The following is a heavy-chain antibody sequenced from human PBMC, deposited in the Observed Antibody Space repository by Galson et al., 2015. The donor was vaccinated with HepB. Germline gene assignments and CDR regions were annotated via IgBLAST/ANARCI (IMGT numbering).Heavy chain of an antibody. CDR2: INPNSGGT. CDR3: ARDRRCSSTSCYRFDY. V-gene: IGHV1-2*02. D-gene: IGHD2-2*01. CDR1: GYTFTGYY. J-gene: IGHJ4*02. Sequence: SVKVSCKASGYTFTGYYMHWVRQAPGQGLEWMGWINPNSGGTNYAQKFQGRVTMTRDTSISTAYMELSRLRSDDTAVYYCARDRRCSSTSCYRFDYWGQGTLVTVSS.